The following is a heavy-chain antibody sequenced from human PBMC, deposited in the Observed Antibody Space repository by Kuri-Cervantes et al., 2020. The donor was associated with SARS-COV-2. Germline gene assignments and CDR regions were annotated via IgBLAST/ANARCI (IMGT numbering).Heavy chain of an antibody. CDR3: ARGSYGGNSDFDY. CDR2: IWWDGSEE. Sequence: GGSLRLSCAASGLSFSNYAMHWVRQAPGKGLEWVAVIWWDGSEEYYLDSVKGRFTISKDNSKNMLFLEINNLRVEDAAVYFCARGSYGGNSDFDYWGQGTPVTVSS. V-gene: IGHV3-33*08. CDR1: GLSFSNYA. D-gene: IGHD4-23*01. J-gene: IGHJ4*02.